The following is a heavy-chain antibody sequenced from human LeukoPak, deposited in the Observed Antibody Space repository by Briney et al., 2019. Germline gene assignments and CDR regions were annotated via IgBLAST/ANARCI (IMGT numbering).Heavy chain of an antibody. CDR3: ARIPLAVAGTFDY. CDR2: VSYSGST. CDR1: GGSISSISNY. D-gene: IGHD6-19*01. Sequence: SETLSLTCTVSGGSISSISNYWGWIRQPPGKGLECIGSVSYSGSTSYNPSLKSRVTMSDDTSKNHFSLKLSSVTAADTAVYYCARIPLAVAGTFDYWGQGTLLTVSS. V-gene: IGHV4-39*02. J-gene: IGHJ4*02.